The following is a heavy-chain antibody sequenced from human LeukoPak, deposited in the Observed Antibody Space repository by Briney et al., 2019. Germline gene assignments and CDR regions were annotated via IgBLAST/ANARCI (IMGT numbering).Heavy chain of an antibody. Sequence: SETLSLTCTVSGGSISSYYWSWIRQPPGKGLEWIGYIYYSGSTNYNPSLKSRVTISVDTSKNQFSLKLSSVTAADTAVYYCASHHEGITIFGVVRAFDIWGQGTMVTVSS. V-gene: IGHV4-59*08. CDR3: ASHHEGITIFGVVRAFDI. D-gene: IGHD3-3*01. CDR2: IYYSGST. J-gene: IGHJ3*02. CDR1: GGSISSYY.